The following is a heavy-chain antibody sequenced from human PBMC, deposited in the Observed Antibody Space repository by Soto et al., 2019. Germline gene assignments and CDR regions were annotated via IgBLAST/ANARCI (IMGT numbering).Heavy chain of an antibody. CDR2: ISGYNGDT. J-gene: IGHJ4*02. Sequence: ASVKVSCKASGYTFTRYGISWVRQAPGQGLEWMGWISGYNGDTNYAQKLQGRGTMTTDTATGKVYMDLRSLRSDDTAVYYCARDTFRALERVGPLSYWGQGTLVTVSS. D-gene: IGHD1-1*01. CDR1: GYTFTRYG. CDR3: ARDTFRALERVGPLSY. V-gene: IGHV1-18*01.